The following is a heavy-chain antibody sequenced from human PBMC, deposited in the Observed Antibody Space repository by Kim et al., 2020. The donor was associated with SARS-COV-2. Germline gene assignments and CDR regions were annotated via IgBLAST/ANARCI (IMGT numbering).Heavy chain of an antibody. Sequence: PSRSSRVTISVDTSKNQFSLRLSSVTAADTAVYYCARGSDYANYYDGMDVWGQGTTVTVSS. J-gene: IGHJ6*02. V-gene: IGHV4-59*09. CDR3: ARGSDYANYYDGMDV. D-gene: IGHD5-12*01.